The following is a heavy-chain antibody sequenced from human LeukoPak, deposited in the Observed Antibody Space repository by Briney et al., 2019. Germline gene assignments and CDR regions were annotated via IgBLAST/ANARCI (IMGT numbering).Heavy chain of an antibody. CDR2: INPRGGST. V-gene: IGHV1-46*01. CDR1: GYTFTTYY. CDR3: ARVGSAAATADY. D-gene: IGHD6-25*01. Sequence: ASVKVSCKASGYTFTTYYMHWMRQAPGQGPEWMGIINPRGGSTDYARKFQGRITMTSDTSTGTVYMELNSLTSDDTAIYFCARVGSAAATADYWGQGTLVTVSS. J-gene: IGHJ4*02.